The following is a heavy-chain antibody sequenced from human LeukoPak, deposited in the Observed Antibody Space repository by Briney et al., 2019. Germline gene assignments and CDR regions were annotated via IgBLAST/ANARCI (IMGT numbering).Heavy chain of an antibody. Sequence: ASVRVSCRAFGYTFNDHYMGWVRQAPGQGLEWMGWISGSNGNTNYAQKTQDRVTFTTDTSTSTAYMELRSLRSEDTAVYYCARVQYYYDSSGYYDGYWGQGTLVTVSS. CDR1: GYTFNDHY. J-gene: IGHJ4*02. CDR3: ARVQYYYDSSGYYDGY. V-gene: IGHV1-18*04. CDR2: ISGSNGNT. D-gene: IGHD3-22*01.